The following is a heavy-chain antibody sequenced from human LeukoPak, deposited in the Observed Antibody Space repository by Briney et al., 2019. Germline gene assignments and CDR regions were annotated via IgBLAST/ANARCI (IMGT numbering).Heavy chain of an antibody. Sequence: SETLSLTCTVSGGSISSGGYYWSWIRQQPGKGLEWIGYIYYSGSTYYNPSLKSRVTISVDTSKNQFSLKLSSVTAADTAVYYCARHTPAGYRIYYFDYWGQGTLVTVSS. CDR3: ARHTPAGYRIYYFDY. J-gene: IGHJ4*02. V-gene: IGHV4-31*03. CDR2: IYYSGST. CDR1: GGSISSGGYY. D-gene: IGHD6-13*01.